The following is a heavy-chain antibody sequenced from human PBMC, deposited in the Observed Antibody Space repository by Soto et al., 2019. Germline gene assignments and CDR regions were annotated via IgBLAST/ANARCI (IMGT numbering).Heavy chain of an antibody. CDR3: ATSRSGRANRFDP. V-gene: IGHV4-34*01. D-gene: IGHD5-12*01. CDR2: INHTGGT. CDR1: GGSFSGYY. Sequence: SETLSLTCAVYGGSFSGYYWTWIRQRPGKGLEFIGEINHTGGTNYTPSLKSRVTISVDTSTNQFSLKLTSVTAEDTAVYYCATSRSGRANRFDPWGQGTMVTVCS. J-gene: IGHJ5*02.